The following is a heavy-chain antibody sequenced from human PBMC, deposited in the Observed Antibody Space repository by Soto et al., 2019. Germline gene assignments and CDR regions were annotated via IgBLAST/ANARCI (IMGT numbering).Heavy chain of an antibody. CDR1: GYTFTGYY. Sequence: ASVKVSCKASGYTFTGYYMHWVRQAPGQGLEWMGWINPNSGGTNYAQKFQGRVTMTRDTSISTAYMELSRLSSVTAADTAVYYCARDLRRGGYCSGGSCSNRFDPWGQGALVTVSS. V-gene: IGHV1-2*02. CDR3: ARDLRRGGYCSGGSCSNRFDP. J-gene: IGHJ5*02. CDR2: INPNSGGT. D-gene: IGHD2-15*01.